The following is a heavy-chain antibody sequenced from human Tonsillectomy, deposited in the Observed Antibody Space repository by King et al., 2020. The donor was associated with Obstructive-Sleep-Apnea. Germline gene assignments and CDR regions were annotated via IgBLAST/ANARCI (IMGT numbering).Heavy chain of an antibody. Sequence: VQLVESGGGVVQPGRSLRLSCAASGFTFSSYAMHWVRQAPGKGLEWVAVISYDGSNKYYADSVKGRFTISRDNSKNTLYLQMNSLRAEDTAVYYCARDGGWLHSGYFDYWGQGTLVTVSS. CDR2: ISYDGSNK. J-gene: IGHJ4*02. D-gene: IGHD5-12*01. CDR1: GFTFSSYA. CDR3: ARDGGWLHSGYFDY. V-gene: IGHV3-30*04.